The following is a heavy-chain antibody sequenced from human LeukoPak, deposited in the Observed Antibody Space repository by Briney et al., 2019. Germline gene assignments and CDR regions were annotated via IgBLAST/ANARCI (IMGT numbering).Heavy chain of an antibody. V-gene: IGHV3-66*01. J-gene: IGHJ4*02. Sequence: GGSLRLSCAASGFTVSSNYMSWVRQAPGKGLEWVSLIYSDGSTYYADSVRGRFTISRDNAKNSLYLQMNSLRAEDTAVYYCARGEPKSLVGATIYWGQGTLVTVSS. CDR1: GFTVSSNY. CDR2: IYSDGST. D-gene: IGHD1-26*01. CDR3: ARGEPKSLVGATIY.